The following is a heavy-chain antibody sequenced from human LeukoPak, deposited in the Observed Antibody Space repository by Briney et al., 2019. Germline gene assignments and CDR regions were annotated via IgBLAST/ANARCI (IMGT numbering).Heavy chain of an antibody. CDR1: GFTFSSYS. Sequence: PGGSLRLSCAASGFTFSSYSMTWVRQAPGKGLEWVSYISSSSSSTIYYADSVKGRFTISRDNAKNSLYLQMNSLRAEDTAVYYCARDPLEIYDAFDIWGQGTMVTVSS. D-gene: IGHD5-24*01. CDR2: ISSSSSSTI. V-gene: IGHV3-48*01. CDR3: ARDPLEIYDAFDI. J-gene: IGHJ3*02.